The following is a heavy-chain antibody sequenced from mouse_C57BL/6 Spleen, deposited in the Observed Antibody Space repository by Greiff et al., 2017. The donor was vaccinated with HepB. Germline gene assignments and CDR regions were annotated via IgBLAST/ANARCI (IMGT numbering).Heavy chain of an antibody. V-gene: IGHV14-4*01. CDR3: TTFTTVVATGYYAMDY. CDR1: GFNIKDDY. D-gene: IGHD1-1*01. Sequence: VQLQQSGAELVRPGASVKLSCTASGFNIKDDYMHWVKQRPEQGLEWIGWIDPGNGDTEYASKFQGKATITADTSSNTAYLQLSSLTSEDTAVYYCTTFTTVVATGYYAMDYWGQGTSVTVSS. J-gene: IGHJ4*01. CDR2: IDPGNGDT.